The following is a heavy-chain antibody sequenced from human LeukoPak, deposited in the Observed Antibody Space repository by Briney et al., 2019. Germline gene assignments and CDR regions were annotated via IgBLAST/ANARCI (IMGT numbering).Heavy chain of an antibody. CDR2: IYYSGST. V-gene: IGHV4-39*01. J-gene: IGHJ4*02. CDR3: ARLPTAYDILTGSPQPLDY. CDR1: GGSISSSSYY. D-gene: IGHD3-9*01. Sequence: SETLSLTCTVSGGSISSSSYYWGWLRQPPGKGLGWIGSIYYSGSTYYNPSLKSRVTISVDTSKNQFSLKLSSVTAADTAVYYCARLPTAYDILTGSPQPLDYWGQGTLVTVSS.